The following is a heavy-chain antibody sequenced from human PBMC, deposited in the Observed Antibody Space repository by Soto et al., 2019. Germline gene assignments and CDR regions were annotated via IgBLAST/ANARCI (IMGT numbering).Heavy chain of an antibody. CDR1: GGTFSSYA. CDR3: ARAYTNSPRVDESPINYYYYGMDG. V-gene: IGHV1-69*13. J-gene: IGHJ6*02. Sequence: ASVKVSCKASGGTFSSYAISWVRQAPGQGLEWMGGIIPIFGTANYAQKFQGRVTITADESTSTAYMELSSLRSEDTAVYYCARAYTNSPRVDESPINYYYYGMDGWGQGTTVTVSS. CDR2: IIPIFGTA. D-gene: IGHD5-12*01.